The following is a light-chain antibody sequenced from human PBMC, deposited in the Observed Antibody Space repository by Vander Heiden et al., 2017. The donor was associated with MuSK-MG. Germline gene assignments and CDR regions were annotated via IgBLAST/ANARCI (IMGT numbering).Light chain of an antibody. V-gene: IGKV3D-15*01. CDR3: QQYNNWFPIT. Sequence: EIVMTQSPATLSLSPGERATLSCRASQSISDNLAWYQQMPGQAPRLLVYGASTRATGVPARFTGSGYGTEFTLTITSRQSEDFAVYFCQQYNNWFPITFGQGTRLQI. CDR1: QSISDN. J-gene: IGKJ5*01. CDR2: GAS.